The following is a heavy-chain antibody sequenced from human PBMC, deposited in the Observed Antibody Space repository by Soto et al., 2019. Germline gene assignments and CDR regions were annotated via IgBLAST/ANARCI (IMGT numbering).Heavy chain of an antibody. Sequence: GGSLRLSCAASGFTFSSYAMSWVRQAPGKGREGVAAISGSGGSTYYADSVKGRFTISRDNSKNTLYPQMNSRRAEDTAVYYCAKGGRGFYWYFDLWGRGTLVTVSS. CDR2: ISGSGGST. CDR1: GFTFSSYA. D-gene: IGHD3-16*01. J-gene: IGHJ2*01. V-gene: IGHV3-23*01. CDR3: AKGGRGFYWYFDL.